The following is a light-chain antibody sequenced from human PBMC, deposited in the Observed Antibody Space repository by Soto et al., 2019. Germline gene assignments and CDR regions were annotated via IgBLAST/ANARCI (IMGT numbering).Light chain of an antibody. CDR1: QSVSSY. CDR3: QQRSNWPRT. J-gene: IGKJ4*01. CDR2: DAS. Sequence: EIVLTQSPATLSLSPGEIATLSCRASQSVSSYLAWYQQNPGQSPRLLIYDASDRATGIPARFSGSGSGTDFTLTISSLETEDFAVYYCQQRSNWPRTFGGGTKVEI. V-gene: IGKV3-11*01.